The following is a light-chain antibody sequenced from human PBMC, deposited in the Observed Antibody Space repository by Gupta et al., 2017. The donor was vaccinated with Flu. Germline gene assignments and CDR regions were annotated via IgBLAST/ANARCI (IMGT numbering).Light chain of an antibody. CDR1: SSDIGDYNS. CDR3: ISYTRRSVFF. V-gene: IGLV2-14*01. CDR2: EVN. Sequence: QSALTQPASVSGSPGQSITISCTGPSSDIGDYNSVPWYQHHPGKAPKLVIFEVNNRPSGVSDRFSGSKSGDTASLTISGLQAEDEADYYCISYTRRSVFFFGAGTTVTV. J-gene: IGLJ1*01.